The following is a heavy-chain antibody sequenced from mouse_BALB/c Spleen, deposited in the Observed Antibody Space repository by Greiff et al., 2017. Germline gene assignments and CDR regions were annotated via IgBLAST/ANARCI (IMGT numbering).Heavy chain of an antibody. Sequence: QVQLKESGAELVRPGSSVKISCKASGYAFSSYWMNWVKQRPGQGLEWIGQIYPGDGDTNYNGKFKGKATLTADKSSSTAYMQLSSLTSEDSAVYFCARSDGSSPFAYWGQGTLVTVSA. CDR2: IYPGDGDT. CDR1: GYAFSSYW. CDR3: ARSDGSSPFAY. D-gene: IGHD1-1*01. J-gene: IGHJ3*01. V-gene: IGHV1-80*01.